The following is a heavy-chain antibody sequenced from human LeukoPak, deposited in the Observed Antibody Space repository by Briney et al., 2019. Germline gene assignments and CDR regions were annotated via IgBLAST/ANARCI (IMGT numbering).Heavy chain of an antibody. V-gene: IGHV1-2*02. CDR2: INPNSGGT. Sequence: ASVTVSCKASGYTFTGYYMHWVRQAPGQGLEWMGWINPNSGGTNYAQKFQGRVTMTRDTSISTAYMELSRLRSDDTAVYYCARDPGKLLWFGEPYYSDYYYYMDVWGKGTTVTVSS. CDR1: GYTFTGYY. CDR3: ARDPGKLLWFGEPYYSDYYYYMDV. J-gene: IGHJ6*03. D-gene: IGHD3-10*01.